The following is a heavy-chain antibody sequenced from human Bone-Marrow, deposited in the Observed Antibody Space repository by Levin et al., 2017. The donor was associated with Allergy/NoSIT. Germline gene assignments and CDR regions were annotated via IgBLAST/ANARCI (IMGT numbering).Heavy chain of an antibody. D-gene: IGHD6-19*01. J-gene: IGHJ4*02. CDR1: GFTFADYA. CDR2: IKSKSYGGTI. Sequence: PGGSLRLSCTASGFTFADYAMTWFRQAPGKGLEWVGFIKSKSYGGTIEYAASVKGRFTLSRDDSTRIAYLQMNSLKTEDTAVYYCTAVAGDYWGQGTLVTVSS. V-gene: IGHV3-49*03. CDR3: TAVAGDY.